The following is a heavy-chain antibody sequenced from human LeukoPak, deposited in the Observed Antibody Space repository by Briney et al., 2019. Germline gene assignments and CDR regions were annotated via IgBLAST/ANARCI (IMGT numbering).Heavy chain of an antibody. CDR2: IYPGDSDT. Sequence: PGESLKISCKASGFSFISYCIGWVRQMPGKGLEWMGIIYPGDSDTRYSPSFQGQVTVSVDKSISTAYLQWSSLKASDTAMYYCVRHPNLRYFDWWGQGTLVTVSS. D-gene: IGHD3-9*01. J-gene: IGHJ4*02. CDR1: GFSFISYC. CDR3: VRHPNLRYFDW. V-gene: IGHV5-51*01.